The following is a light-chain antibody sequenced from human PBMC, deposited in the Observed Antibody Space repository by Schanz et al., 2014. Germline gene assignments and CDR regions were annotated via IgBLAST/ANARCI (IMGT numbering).Light chain of an antibody. Sequence: DIVMTQSPDSLAVSLGERATINCKSSQSVLYSSNNKNYLAWYQQKPGQPPKVLIYWASTRESGVPDRFSGSGSGTDFTLTISSLEPEDFAVYYCQQRSNWPPITFGQGTRLEIK. CDR2: WAS. V-gene: IGKV4-1*01. CDR1: QSVLYSSNNKNY. CDR3: QQRSNWPPIT. J-gene: IGKJ5*01.